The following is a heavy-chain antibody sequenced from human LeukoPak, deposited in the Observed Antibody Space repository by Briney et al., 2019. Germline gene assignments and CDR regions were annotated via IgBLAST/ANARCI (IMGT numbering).Heavy chain of an antibody. CDR3: AKDLIFGYGSGDHYYFDY. CDR2: ISWNSGSI. J-gene: IGHJ4*02. V-gene: IGHV3-9*01. CDR1: GFTFDDYA. D-gene: IGHD3-10*01. Sequence: GGSLRLSCAASGFTFDDYAMHWVRQAPGKGLEWVSGISWNSGSIGYADSVKGRFTISRDNAKNSLYLQMNSLRAEDTALYYCAKDLIFGYGSGDHYYFDYWGQGTLVTVSS.